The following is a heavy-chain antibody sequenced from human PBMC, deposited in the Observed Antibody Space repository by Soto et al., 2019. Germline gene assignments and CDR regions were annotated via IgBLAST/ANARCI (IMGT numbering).Heavy chain of an antibody. CDR2: IYYSGST. Sequence: SETLSLTCTVSGGSISSYYWSWIRQPPGKGLEWIGYIYYSGSTNYNPSLKSRVTISVDTSKNQFSLKLSSVTAADTAVYYCARAGSGYDAFDIWGQGTMVTVSS. J-gene: IGHJ3*02. V-gene: IGHV4-59*01. CDR3: ARAGSGYDAFDI. CDR1: GGSISSYY. D-gene: IGHD5-12*01.